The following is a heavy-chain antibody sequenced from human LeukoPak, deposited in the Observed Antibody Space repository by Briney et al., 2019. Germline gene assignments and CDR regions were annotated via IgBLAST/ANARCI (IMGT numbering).Heavy chain of an antibody. V-gene: IGHV4-38-2*02. CDR2: IYHSGRT. CDR1: GYSISSGYY. D-gene: IGHD1-26*01. J-gene: IGHJ6*03. CDR3: ATIGGRFYFYYYMDV. Sequence: SETLSLTCTVSGYSISSGYYWGWIRQPPGKGLEWIGSIYHSGRTFYNPSLKSRVTISVDTSKNQFSLKLTSVTAADTALYYCATIGGRFYFYYYMDVWGKGTTVTVSS.